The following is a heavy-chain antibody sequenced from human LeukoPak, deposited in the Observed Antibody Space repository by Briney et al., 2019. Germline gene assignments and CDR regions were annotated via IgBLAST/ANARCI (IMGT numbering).Heavy chain of an antibody. J-gene: IGHJ6*02. CDR3: ARRGCTTTDCYARFDFYGMDV. V-gene: IGHV1-2*02. CDR2: INPYSGGR. Sequence: ASVKVSCKASGYTFTSYYMHWVRQAPGQGLEWVGWINPYSGGRKYAQKFQGRVTMTRDTSISTAYMEISNLRPDDTAVYYCARRGCTTTDCYARFDFYGMDVWGQGTTVTVSS. CDR1: GYTFTSYY. D-gene: IGHD2-2*01.